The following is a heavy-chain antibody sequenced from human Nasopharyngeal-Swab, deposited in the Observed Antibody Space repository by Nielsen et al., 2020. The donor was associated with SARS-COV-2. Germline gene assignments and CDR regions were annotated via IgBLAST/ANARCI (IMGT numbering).Heavy chain of an antibody. J-gene: IGHJ4*02. CDR3: GKAVAGTVDY. CDR2: IKSKTDGGTT. D-gene: IGHD6-19*01. Sequence: GGSLRLSCAASGFTFSNAWMSWVRQAPGKGLEWVGRIKSKTDGGTTDYAAPVKGRFTISRDDSKNTLCLQMNSLKTEDTAVYYCGKAVAGTVDYWGQGTLVTVSS. V-gene: IGHV3-15*01. CDR1: GFTFSNAW.